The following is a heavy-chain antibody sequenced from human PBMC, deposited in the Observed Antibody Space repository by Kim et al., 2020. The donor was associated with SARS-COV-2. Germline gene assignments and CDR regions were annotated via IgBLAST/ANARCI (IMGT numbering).Heavy chain of an antibody. CDR1: GGTFKSHI. V-gene: IGHV1-69*13. J-gene: IGHJ5*02. CDR2: IIPMYNRI. D-gene: IGHD3-10*01. CDR3: ARDFDESGRTHNFFDP. Sequence: SVKVSCKVSGGTFKSHIFSWLRQAPGQGLECMGKIIPMYNRIMYAERFQGRVTISADDSTKTIHMEVGNLRPDDTAVYYCARDFDESGRTHNFFDPWGQGTLVTVSS.